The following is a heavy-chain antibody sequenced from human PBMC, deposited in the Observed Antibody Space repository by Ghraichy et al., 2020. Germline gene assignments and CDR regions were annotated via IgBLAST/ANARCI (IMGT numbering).Heavy chain of an antibody. Sequence: GGSLRLSCTASGFTFSYYWMHWVRQAPEKGLVWVSRVNSDGTNTIYADSVKGRFTISRDNAKNTLYLQMNSLRVEDTAVYYCARGDYWRTIDYWGQGVLVTVS. J-gene: IGHJ4*02. CDR3: ARGDYWRTIDY. CDR1: GFTFSYYW. D-gene: IGHD3-3*01. CDR2: VNSDGTNT. V-gene: IGHV3-74*01.